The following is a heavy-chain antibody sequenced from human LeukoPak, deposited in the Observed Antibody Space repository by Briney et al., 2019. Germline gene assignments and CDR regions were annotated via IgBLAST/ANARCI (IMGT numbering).Heavy chain of an antibody. CDR1: GGTFSNNA. D-gene: IGHD3-16*01. CDR3: VGLIPYYFDY. J-gene: IGHJ4*02. CDR2: IIPILGIT. Sequence: ASVKVSCKVSGGTFSNNAISWVRQAPGQGLEWMGRIIPILGITDYAQKFQGRVTITADKSTSTAYMELGSLRSEDTAVYYCVGLIPYYFDYWGQGTLVTVSS. V-gene: IGHV1-69*04.